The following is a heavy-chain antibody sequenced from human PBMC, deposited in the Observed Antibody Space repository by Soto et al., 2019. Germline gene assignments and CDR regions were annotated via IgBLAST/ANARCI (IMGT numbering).Heavy chain of an antibody. Sequence: GGSLRLSCASSGFTFSNFVMHWVRQAPGKGLEWVAVIAYDGSNEYYADSVKGRFTISRDNSKNTLYLQMSSLRAEDTAVYYCAKEDADYSSWAHDYLGQGTLVTVSS. CDR2: IAYDGSNE. CDR3: AKEDADYSSWAHDY. V-gene: IGHV3-30*18. J-gene: IGHJ4*02. CDR1: GFTFSNFV. D-gene: IGHD6-6*01.